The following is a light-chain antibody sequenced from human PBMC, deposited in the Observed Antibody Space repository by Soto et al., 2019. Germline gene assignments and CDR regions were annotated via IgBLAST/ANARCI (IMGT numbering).Light chain of an antibody. J-gene: IGLJ3*02. CDR3: CSYAGSSTWV. CDR1: SSDVGSFNL. V-gene: IGLV2-23*01. Sequence: QSALTQPASVSGSPGQSITISCTGASSDVGSFNLVSWYQQHPGKAPKLIIYEGNKRPSGVSNRFSGSKSGNTASLTISGLQAEDEADYYCCSYAGSSTWVFGGGTQLTVL. CDR2: EGN.